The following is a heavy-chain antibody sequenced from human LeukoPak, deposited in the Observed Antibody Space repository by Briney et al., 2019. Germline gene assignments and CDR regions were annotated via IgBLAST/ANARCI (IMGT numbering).Heavy chain of an antibody. D-gene: IGHD1-26*01. CDR1: GFTFSTYE. V-gene: IGHV3-48*03. J-gene: IGHJ6*03. Sequence: GGSLRLSCAGSGFTFSTYEMNWVRQAPGKGLEWVSYIGNGGRTTYYADSVKGRFIISRDNAKHSLYLQMDSLGPEDTAVYYCARDPYSGNYGTYYYYYMDVWGKGTTVTISS. CDR3: ARDPYSGNYGTYYYYYMDV. CDR2: IGNGGRTT.